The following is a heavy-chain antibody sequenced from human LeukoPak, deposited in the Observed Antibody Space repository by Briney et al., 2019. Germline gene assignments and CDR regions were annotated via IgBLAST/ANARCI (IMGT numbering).Heavy chain of an antibody. J-gene: IGHJ4*02. CDR2: ITSGVGIT. D-gene: IGHD3-10*01. Sequence: GGSLRLSCAASGFTSSNYVMNWMRQAPGKGLEWVSIITSGVGITYYADSVKGRFTISRDNSKNTLYLQMNSLRAEDTAVYYCAKGDYYDFDYWGQGTLVTVSS. CDR1: GFTSSNYV. CDR3: AKGDYYDFDY. V-gene: IGHV3-23*01.